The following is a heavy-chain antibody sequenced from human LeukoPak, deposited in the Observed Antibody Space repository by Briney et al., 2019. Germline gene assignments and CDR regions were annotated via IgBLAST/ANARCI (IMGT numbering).Heavy chain of an antibody. D-gene: IGHD6-13*01. CDR1: GFTFSDYY. Sequence: GGSLRLSCAASGFTFSDYYMSWIRQAPGKGLEWVAVISYDGSNKYYADSVKGRFTISRDNSKNTLYLQMNSLRAEDTAVYYCARDAGSSWYGNYYYGMDVWGQGTTVTVSS. CDR2: ISYDGSNK. CDR3: ARDAGSSWYGNYYYGMDV. J-gene: IGHJ6*02. V-gene: IGHV3-30*03.